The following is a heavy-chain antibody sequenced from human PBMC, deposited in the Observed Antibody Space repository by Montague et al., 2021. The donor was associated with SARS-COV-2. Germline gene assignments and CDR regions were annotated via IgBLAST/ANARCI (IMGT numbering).Heavy chain of an antibody. Sequence: SETLSLTCAVYGESFSGFFWSWIRQPPGKGLEWIAEINDRVVNKYNYNPSLGSRVTISGDTSKNQFSLKLRSVTAADTAVYYCARWDPQTLTVISLRGKSANDYWGQGALVTVSS. V-gene: IGHV4-34*01. CDR3: ARWDPQTLTVISLRGKSANDY. CDR2: INDRVVNKY. CDR1: GESFSGFF. D-gene: IGHD4-11*01. J-gene: IGHJ4*02.